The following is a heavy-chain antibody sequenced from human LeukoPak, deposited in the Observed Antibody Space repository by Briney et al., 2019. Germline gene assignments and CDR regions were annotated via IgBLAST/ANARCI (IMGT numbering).Heavy chain of an antibody. CDR2: IYPGDSDT. D-gene: IGHD6-13*01. Sequence: GESLKISCEGSGYSFSNDWIAWVRQMPGIGLEWMEIIYPGDSDTRYSPSFQGQVTISADKSISTAYLQWSSLKASDTAMYYCARQRGSIAAAFMDYWGQGTLVTVSS. CDR3: ARQRGSIAAAFMDY. J-gene: IGHJ4*02. CDR1: GYSFSNDW. V-gene: IGHV5-51*01.